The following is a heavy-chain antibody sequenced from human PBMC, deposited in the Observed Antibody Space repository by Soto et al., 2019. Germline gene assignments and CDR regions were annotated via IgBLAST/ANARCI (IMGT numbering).Heavy chain of an antibody. CDR1: GGSVSSGRYY. Sequence: SESLSLPGTVSGGSVSSGRYYWSWIRQPPGTGLEWIGYIYYSGTTNYNPALKSRVTIPVDTSKDQFSLKLSSVTAADTAVYYCARDRLAARRGYYYGMDVWGQGTTVTVSS. J-gene: IGHJ6*02. V-gene: IGHV4-61*01. D-gene: IGHD6-6*01. CDR2: IYYSGTT. CDR3: ARDRLAARRGYYYGMDV.